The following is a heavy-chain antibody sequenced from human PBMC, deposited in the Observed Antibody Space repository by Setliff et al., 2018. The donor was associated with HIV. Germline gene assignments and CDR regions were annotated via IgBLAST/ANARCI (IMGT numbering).Heavy chain of an antibody. J-gene: IGHJ6*03. D-gene: IGHD3-3*01. CDR1: GYTFTSYA. V-gene: IGHV7-4-1*01. CDR3: TRDHTPPPNYDFWSGQIDLRNIFYYMDV. Sequence: ASVKVSCKASGYTFTSYAMNWVRQAPGQGLEWMGYINTNTGNPTYAQGFTGRFVFSVDTPVSTAYLQISSLKTEDTAVYYCTRDHTPPPNYDFWSGQIDLRNIFYYMDVWGTGSPVTVSS. CDR2: INTNTGNP.